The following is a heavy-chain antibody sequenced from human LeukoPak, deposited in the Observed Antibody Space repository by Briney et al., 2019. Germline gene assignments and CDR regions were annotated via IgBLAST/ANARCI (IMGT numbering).Heavy chain of an antibody. D-gene: IGHD6-19*01. V-gene: IGHV4-59*08. CDR1: GGSISSYY. CDR2: IYYSGVT. CDR3: ARHVPSSSGWPNDAFDI. Sequence: PSETLSLTCTVSGGSISSYYCSWIRQPPGKGLEWIGYIYYSGVTNYNPSLKSRVTISVDRSKNQFSLKLSSVTAADTAVHYCARHVPSSSGWPNDAFDIWGQGTMVTVSS. J-gene: IGHJ3*02.